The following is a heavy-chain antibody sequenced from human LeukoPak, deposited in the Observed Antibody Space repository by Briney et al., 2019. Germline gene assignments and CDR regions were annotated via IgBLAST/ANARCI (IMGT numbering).Heavy chain of an antibody. Sequence: PSETLSLTCAVYGGSFSGYYWSWIRQPPGKGLEWIGEINHSGSTNYNPSLKSRVTISVDTSKNQFSLKLSSVTVADTAVYYCARPLPSGYYYGMDVWGQGTTVTVSS. J-gene: IGHJ6*02. CDR3: ARPLPSGYYYGMDV. V-gene: IGHV4-34*01. CDR2: INHSGST. CDR1: GGSFSGYY.